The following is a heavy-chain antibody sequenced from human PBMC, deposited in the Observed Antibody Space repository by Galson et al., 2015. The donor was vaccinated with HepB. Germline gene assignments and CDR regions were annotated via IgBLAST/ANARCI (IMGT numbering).Heavy chain of an antibody. CDR1: GFTFTSHA. Sequence: SLRLSCAASGFTFTSHAINWVRQAPGKGPEWVSVIGSVGDDIHYADSVKGRFTISRDNSKKTVYLQMDRLGAEDTAVYYCSGRRKWYGMDIWGQGTSVTVSS. CDR3: SGRRKWYGMDI. V-gene: IGHV3-23*01. J-gene: IGHJ6*02. CDR2: IGSVGDDI. D-gene: IGHD2-15*01.